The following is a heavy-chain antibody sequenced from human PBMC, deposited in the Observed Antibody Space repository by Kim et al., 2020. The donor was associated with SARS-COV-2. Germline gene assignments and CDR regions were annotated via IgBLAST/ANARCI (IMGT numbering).Heavy chain of an antibody. Sequence: SPSFQGQVTISADKSISTAYLQWSSLKASDTAMYYCARRVRGVTTSYFDLWGRGTLVTVSS. V-gene: IGHV5-51*01. D-gene: IGHD4-17*01. CDR3: ARRVRGVTTSYFDL. J-gene: IGHJ2*01.